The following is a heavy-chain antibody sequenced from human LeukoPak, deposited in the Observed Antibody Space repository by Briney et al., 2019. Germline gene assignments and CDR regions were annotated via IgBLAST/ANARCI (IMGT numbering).Heavy chain of an antibody. V-gene: IGHV3-33*01. Sequence: GSLILSCAASGFTFSSHGMHWVRQAPARGLEWVAVIWYDGSNKYYADSVKGRFTFSRDNSKNMLYMEMNSRRAEDTAVYYCARERAPFVGLDYWGQGALVTVSA. D-gene: IGHD6-6*01. CDR2: IWYDGSNK. J-gene: IGHJ4*02. CDR3: ARERAPFVGLDY. CDR1: GFTFSSHG.